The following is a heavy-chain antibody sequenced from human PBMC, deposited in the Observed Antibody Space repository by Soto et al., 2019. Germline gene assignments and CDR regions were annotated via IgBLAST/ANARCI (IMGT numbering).Heavy chain of an antibody. CDR1: GGSISSGGYY. V-gene: IGHV4-31*03. Sequence: SETLSLTCTVSGGSISSGGYYWSWILQHPGKGLEWIGYIYYSGSTYYNPSLKSRVTISVDTSKNQFSLKLSSVTAADTAVYYCSRGPGGVRYPGWLSYFDYWGQGTLVTVSS. CDR2: IYYSGST. D-gene: IGHD3-16*01. J-gene: IGHJ4*02. CDR3: SRGPGGVRYPGWLSYFDY.